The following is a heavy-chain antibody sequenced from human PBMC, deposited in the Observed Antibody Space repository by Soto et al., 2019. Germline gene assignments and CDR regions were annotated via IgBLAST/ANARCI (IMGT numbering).Heavy chain of an antibody. V-gene: IGHV1-24*01. Sequence: GASVKVSCKVSGYTLTELSMHWVRQAPGKGLEWMGGFDPEDGETIYAQKFQGRVTMTEDTSTDTAYMELSSLRSEDTAVDYCATLSNDFWSGPNNWFDPWGQGTLVTVSS. D-gene: IGHD3-3*01. CDR3: ATLSNDFWSGPNNWFDP. J-gene: IGHJ5*02. CDR2: FDPEDGET. CDR1: GYTLTELS.